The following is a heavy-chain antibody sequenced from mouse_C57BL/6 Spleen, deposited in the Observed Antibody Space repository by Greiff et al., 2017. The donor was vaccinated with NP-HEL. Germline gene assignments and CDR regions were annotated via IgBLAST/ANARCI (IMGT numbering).Heavy chain of an antibody. J-gene: IGHJ2*01. V-gene: IGHV14-1*01. CDR2: IDPEDGDT. CDR3: TAPPAMAFDS. Sequence: VQLKQSGAELVRPGASVKLSCTASGFNFKDYYMHWVKQRPEQGLEWIGRIDPEDGDTEYAPKFQGKATMTADTSSNTAYLQLSSLTSEDTAVYYCTAPPAMAFDSWGQGTTLTVSS. D-gene: IGHD2-3*01. CDR1: GFNFKDYY.